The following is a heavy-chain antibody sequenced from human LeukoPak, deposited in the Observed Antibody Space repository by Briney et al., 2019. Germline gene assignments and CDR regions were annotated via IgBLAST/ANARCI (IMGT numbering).Heavy chain of an antibody. CDR2: LSYTGKT. J-gene: IGHJ4*02. V-gene: IGHV4-59*02. CDR3: SEGYFEPFDH. D-gene: IGHD2/OR15-2a*01. CDR1: GVSVSTSH. Sequence: SETLSLTCTVSGVSVSTSHWNWIRHRPGKGLEWIGCLSYTGKTDYNPSLKSRVSISLGSSNNHFSLKLTPVTAADTAVYYCSEGYFEPFDHWGQGILVTVSS.